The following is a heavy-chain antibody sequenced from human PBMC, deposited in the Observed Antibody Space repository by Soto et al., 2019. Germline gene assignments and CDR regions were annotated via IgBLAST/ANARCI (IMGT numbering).Heavy chain of an antibody. D-gene: IGHD3-16*02. CDR1: GGTFSSYA. J-gene: IGHJ4*02. CDR2: IITIFGTA. CDR3: ARDKSLRYDYVWGSYRYTYFDY. Sequence: QVQLVQSGAEVKKPGSSVKVSCKASGGTFSSYAISWVRQAPGQGLEWMGGIITIFGTANYAQKFQGRVTITADESTSTAYMELSSLRSEDTAVYYCARDKSLRYDYVWGSYRYTYFDYGGQGTLVTVSS. V-gene: IGHV1-69*01.